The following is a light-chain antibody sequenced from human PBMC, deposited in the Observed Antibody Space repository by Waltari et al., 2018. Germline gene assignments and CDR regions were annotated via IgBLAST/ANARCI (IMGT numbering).Light chain of an antibody. CDR1: QSISNY. CDR3: QQSYKIPYT. CDR2: AAS. J-gene: IGKJ2*01. Sequence: DIQMTQSPPSLSASVGDRVTITCRASQSISNYLNWYQQQPGKAPKLLIYAASSLQSGVTSRFGGSGSGKDFTLTIMSLQPEDSATYYCQQSYKIPYTFGQGTKLEIK. V-gene: IGKV1-39*01.